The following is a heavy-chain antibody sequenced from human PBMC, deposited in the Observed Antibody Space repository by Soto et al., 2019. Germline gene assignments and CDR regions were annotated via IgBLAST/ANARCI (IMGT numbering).Heavy chain of an antibody. D-gene: IGHD3-3*01. V-gene: IGHV3-48*02. CDR1: GFNFNKYS. CDR2: ISGSGYTT. J-gene: IGHJ5*02. CDR3: ARGDDFSWFDP. Sequence: EVQLVKSGGGLVQPGGSLRLSCAAAGFNFNKYSMNWVRQAPGRGLEWVSHISGSGYTTYYAGSVKGRFTISRDNAKNSLFLQMNSLRDEDTAVYYCARGDDFSWFDPWGQGTLVTVSS.